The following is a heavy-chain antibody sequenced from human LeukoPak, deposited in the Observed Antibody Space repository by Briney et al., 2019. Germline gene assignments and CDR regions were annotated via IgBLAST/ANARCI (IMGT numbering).Heavy chain of an antibody. CDR1: GFTFSSYA. J-gene: IGHJ4*02. CDR2: ISGSGDST. V-gene: IGHV3-23*01. D-gene: IGHD6-19*01. CDR3: ARRSGIAVAGAFDY. Sequence: PGGSLRFSCAASGFTFSSYAMRWVRQAPGKGLEWVSGISGSGDSTYYADSVKGRFTISRDNSKNTLYLQMNSLRAEDTAVYYCARRSGIAVAGAFDYWGQGTLVTVSS.